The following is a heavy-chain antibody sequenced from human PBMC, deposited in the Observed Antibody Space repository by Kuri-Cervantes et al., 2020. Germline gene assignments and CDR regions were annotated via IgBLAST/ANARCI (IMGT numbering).Heavy chain of an antibody. CDR1: GFTFSNYW. CDR3: ARQITIFGGGMDV. Sequence: GESLKISCATSGFTFSNYWMSWVRQAPGKGLEWVANVKTDGREKYYVDSVRGRFTISRDNSKNTLYLQMNSLRAEDTAVYYCARQITIFGGGMDVWGQGTTVTVSS. D-gene: IGHD3-3*01. V-gene: IGHV3-7*01. J-gene: IGHJ6*02. CDR2: VKTDGREK.